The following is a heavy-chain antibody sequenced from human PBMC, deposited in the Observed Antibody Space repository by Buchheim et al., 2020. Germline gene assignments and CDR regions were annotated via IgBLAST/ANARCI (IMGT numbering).Heavy chain of an antibody. Sequence: QVQLQESGPGLVKPSETLSLTCTVSGGSVSSGSYYWSWIRQPPGKGLEWIGYIYYSGSTNYNPSLQSRVTISVDTSKNQFSLKLSSVTAADTAVYYCARTGTTDYYYYGMDVWGQGTT. CDR1: GGSVSSGSYY. V-gene: IGHV4-61*01. D-gene: IGHD1-7*01. CDR3: ARTGTTDYYYYGMDV. CDR2: IYYSGST. J-gene: IGHJ6*02.